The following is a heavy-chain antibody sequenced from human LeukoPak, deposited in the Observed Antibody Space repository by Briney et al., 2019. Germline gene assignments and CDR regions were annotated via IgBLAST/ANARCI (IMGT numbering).Heavy chain of an antibody. CDR2: ISYDGSNK. J-gene: IGHJ4*02. CDR3: ARGGVASAWLADQFDY. V-gene: IGHV3-30-3*01. D-gene: IGHD6-19*01. CDR1: GFTFSSYA. Sequence: GGSLRLSCAASGFTFSSYAMHWVRQAPGKGLEWVAVISYDGSNKYYADSVKGRFTISRDNSKNTPYLQMNSLRAEDTAVYYCARGGVASAWLADQFDYWGQGTLVTVSS.